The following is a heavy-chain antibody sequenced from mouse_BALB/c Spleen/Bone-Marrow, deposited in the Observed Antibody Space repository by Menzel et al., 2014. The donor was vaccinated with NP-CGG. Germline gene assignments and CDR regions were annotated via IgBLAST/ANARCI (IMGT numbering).Heavy chain of an antibody. CDR2: IDPANGNT. Sequence: VQLQQSGAELVKPGASVKLSCTASGFNIKDTYIHWVKQRPEQGLGWIGRIDPANGNTKYDPKFQGKATITADTSSNSAYLQLSSLTSEDTAVYYCAKYNYGLYFDVWGAGTTVTVSS. V-gene: IGHV14-3*02. CDR1: GFNIKDTY. J-gene: IGHJ1*01. CDR3: AKYNYGLYFDV. D-gene: IGHD1-3*01.